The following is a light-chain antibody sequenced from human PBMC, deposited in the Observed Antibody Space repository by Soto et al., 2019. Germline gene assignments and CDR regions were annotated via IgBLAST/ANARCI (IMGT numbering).Light chain of an antibody. CDR2: SSS. Sequence: DIVMTQSQDALAVSLGERATTNCKSCQSLLSSSNNKNFLAWYKQKPGQPPKLLIYSSSTRESGVPDRFSGSGSGTDFTLTISSLQAEDVAVYYCQQSYSAPITFGQGTRLEIK. V-gene: IGKV4-1*01. CDR1: QSLLSSSNNKNF. J-gene: IGKJ5*01. CDR3: QQSYSAPIT.